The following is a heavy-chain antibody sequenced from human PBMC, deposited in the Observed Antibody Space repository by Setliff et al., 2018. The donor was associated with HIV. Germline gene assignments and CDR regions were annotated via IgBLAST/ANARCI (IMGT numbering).Heavy chain of an antibody. V-gene: IGHV4-34*01. CDR2: IDHSGST. CDR1: GGSFSGYY. CDR3: AKYGPTCRRITCDEGYYFDS. Sequence: SETLSLTCAVYGGSFSGYYWSWIRQAPGRGMGWIGEIDHSGSTNYNPSLKSRFTISVETSKNHFSLRLTSVTAADTALYYCAKYGPTCRRITCDEGYYFDSWGQGAQVTVSS. J-gene: IGHJ4*02. D-gene: IGHD2-2*01.